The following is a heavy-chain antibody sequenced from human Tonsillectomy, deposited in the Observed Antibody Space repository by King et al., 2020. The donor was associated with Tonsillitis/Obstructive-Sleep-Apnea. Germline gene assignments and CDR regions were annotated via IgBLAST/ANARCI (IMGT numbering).Heavy chain of an antibody. V-gene: IGHV2-5*02. CDR1: GVSLRTSGVG. CDR2: IYWDDDK. D-gene: IGHD6-19*01. Sequence: TLKESGPTLVKPTETLTLTCSFSGVSLRTSGVGVGWIRQTPGRALEWLATIYWDDDKPYSPSLKSRLSITKDTSKNQVVLTVTNMDPVDTGTYYCVHTWYTSTASGYFDNWGQGTLVPVSS. CDR3: VHTWYTSTASGYFDN. J-gene: IGHJ4*02.